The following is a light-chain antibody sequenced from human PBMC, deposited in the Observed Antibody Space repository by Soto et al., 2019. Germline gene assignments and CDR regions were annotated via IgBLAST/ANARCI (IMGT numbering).Light chain of an antibody. CDR3: QQRSNWPPGYT. J-gene: IGKJ2*01. CDR1: QSVSSH. CDR2: DTF. V-gene: IGKV3-11*01. Sequence: EIVLPQSPATLSLSPGERATLSCRASQSVSSHGAWYQQKPGQAPRLLIYDTFNRATGIPARFNGSGSGTDFTLTISSLEPQDFAVYYCQQRSNWPPGYTFGQGTKLEIK.